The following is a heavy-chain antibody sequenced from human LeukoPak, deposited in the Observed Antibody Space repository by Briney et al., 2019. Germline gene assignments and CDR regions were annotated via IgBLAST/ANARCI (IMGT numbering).Heavy chain of an antibody. J-gene: IGHJ4*02. CDR2: TYYRSKWYN. D-gene: IGHD2-2*01. CDR1: GDSVSSNSAA. Sequence: SQTLSLTCAISGDSVSSNSAAWNWIRQSPSRGLEWLGRTYYRSKWYNDYAVSVKSRITINPDTSKNQFSLQLNSVTPEDTAVYYCARAPQDIVVVPAAMRSYYFDYWGQGTLVTVSS. CDR3: ARAPQDIVVVPAAMRSYYFDY. V-gene: IGHV6-1*01.